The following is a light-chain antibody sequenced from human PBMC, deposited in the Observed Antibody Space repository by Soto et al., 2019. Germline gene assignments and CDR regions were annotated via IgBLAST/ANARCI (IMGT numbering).Light chain of an antibody. CDR3: QHYVTSSIT. CDR2: GAS. J-gene: IGKJ5*01. V-gene: IGKV3-20*01. CDR1: QSVIRSY. Sequence: EVVLTQSPGTLSLSPGDRATLSCRAIQSVIRSYLGWYHHKPGQAPSLLMYGASIRAAGVPDRISGGGSGTHFTLTISRLEPEDFAVYYCQHYVTSSITFGQGTRLEIK.